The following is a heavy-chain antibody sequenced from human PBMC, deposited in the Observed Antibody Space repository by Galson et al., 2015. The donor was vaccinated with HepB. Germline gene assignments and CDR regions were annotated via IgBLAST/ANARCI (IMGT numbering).Heavy chain of an antibody. J-gene: IGHJ4*02. CDR1: GFSFSSYG. CDR2: VSYDGINK. V-gene: IGHV3-30*03. D-gene: IGHD3-22*01. CDR3: ARGRNYYDSTGSYDH. Sequence: SLRLSCAASGFSFSSYGMHWVRQAPGTGLEWVAAVSYDGINKYYSDSLKGRFIISRDNSKNKLYLQMNSPRVEDTAVYYCARGRNYYDSTGSYDHWGQGTLATVSS.